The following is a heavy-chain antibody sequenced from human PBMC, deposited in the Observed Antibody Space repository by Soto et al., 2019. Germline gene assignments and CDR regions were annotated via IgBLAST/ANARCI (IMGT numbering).Heavy chain of an antibody. J-gene: IGHJ4*02. CDR3: ARRYGYSFDY. CDR2: IYYSGST. V-gene: IGHV4-59*08. Sequence: SETLSLTCTVSGGSISSYYWSWIRQPPGKGLEWIGYIYYSGSTNYNPSLKSRVTISEDTSKNQFSLKLSSVTAADTAVYYCARRYGYSFDYWGQGTLVTVSS. CDR1: GGSISSYY. D-gene: IGHD1-1*01.